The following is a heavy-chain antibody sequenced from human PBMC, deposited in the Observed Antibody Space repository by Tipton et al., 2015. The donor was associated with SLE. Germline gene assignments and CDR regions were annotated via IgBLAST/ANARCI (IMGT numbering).Heavy chain of an antibody. CDR3: ARGDVDTAYFWYFDL. D-gene: IGHD5-18*01. V-gene: IGHV4-61*01. J-gene: IGHJ2*01. CDR2: IYYSGST. Sequence: TLSLTCTVSGGSMTGGSYFWSWIRQPPGKGLEWIGYIYYSGSTNYNPSLKSRVTISVDTSKNQFSLKLSSVTAADTAVYYCARGDVDTAYFWYFDLWGRGTLVTVSS. CDR1: GGSMTGGSYF.